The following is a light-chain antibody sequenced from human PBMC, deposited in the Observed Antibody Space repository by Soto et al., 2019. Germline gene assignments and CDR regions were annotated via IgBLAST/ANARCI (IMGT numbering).Light chain of an antibody. J-gene: IGKJ1*01. Sequence: EIVLTQSPGTLSLSPGEEATLSCRASQSVSSNYLAWYQQKPGQAPRLLIYGASSRATGIPDRFSGSGSGTDFTLTISRLEPEDFAVYYCQQYGSSRWTFGQGTKVDIK. CDR2: GAS. CDR3: QQYGSSRWT. CDR1: QSVSSNY. V-gene: IGKV3-20*01.